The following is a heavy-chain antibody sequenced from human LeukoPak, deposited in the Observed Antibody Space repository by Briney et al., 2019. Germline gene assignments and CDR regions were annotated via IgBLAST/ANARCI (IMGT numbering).Heavy chain of an antibody. Sequence: GGSLRLSCAASGFTFSSYDMPWVRQATGKGMEWVSAIGTAGDAYYPGSVKGRFTISRENAKNSLYLQMNSLRAGDTAVYYCARGGGYSSSSLFYYYHGMDVWGQGTTVTVSS. CDR1: GFTFSSYD. J-gene: IGHJ6*02. D-gene: IGHD6-6*01. CDR3: ARGGGYSSSSLFYYYHGMDV. CDR2: IGTAGDA. V-gene: IGHV3-13*01.